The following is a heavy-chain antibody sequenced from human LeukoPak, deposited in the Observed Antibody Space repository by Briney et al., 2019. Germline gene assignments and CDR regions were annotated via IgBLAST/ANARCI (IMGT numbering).Heavy chain of an antibody. V-gene: IGHV3-7*01. J-gene: IGHJ4*02. CDR1: GFTFSNYW. CDR3: ASGRQLGY. CDR2: IKEDGSEK. Sequence: GGSLRLSCAASGFTFSNYWMSWVRQAPGKGLEWVANIKEDGSEKYYVDSVKGRFTISRDNARNSLYLQMNSLRAEDTAVYYCASGRQLGYWGQGTLVSVSS. D-gene: IGHD6-13*01.